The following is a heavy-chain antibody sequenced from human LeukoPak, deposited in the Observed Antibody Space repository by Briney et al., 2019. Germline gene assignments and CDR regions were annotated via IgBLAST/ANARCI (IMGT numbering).Heavy chain of an antibody. Sequence: SETLSLTCAVSGGSISNYYWSWIRQPAGKGLEWIGRIYSSGSTNNNPSFKSRVTMSVDTSNNQFSLKLTSVTAADTAVYYCARDGAAIRFDPWGQGTLVTVSS. CDR2: IYSSGST. CDR1: GGSISNYY. V-gene: IGHV4-4*07. J-gene: IGHJ5*02. CDR3: ARDGAAIRFDP. D-gene: IGHD5-24*01.